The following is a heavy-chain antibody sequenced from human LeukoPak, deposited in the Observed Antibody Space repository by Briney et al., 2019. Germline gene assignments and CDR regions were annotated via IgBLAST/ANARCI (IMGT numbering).Heavy chain of an antibody. CDR1: GFTVSSNY. Sequence: GGSLRLSCAASGFTVSSNYMSWVRQAPGKGLEWVSAIYSGGSTYYADSVKGRFTISRDNSKNTLYLQMNSLRAEDTAVYYCAREESYYYYGMDVWGQGTTVTVSS. CDR2: IYSGGST. D-gene: IGHD2/OR15-2a*01. J-gene: IGHJ6*02. V-gene: IGHV3-53*01. CDR3: AREESYYYYGMDV.